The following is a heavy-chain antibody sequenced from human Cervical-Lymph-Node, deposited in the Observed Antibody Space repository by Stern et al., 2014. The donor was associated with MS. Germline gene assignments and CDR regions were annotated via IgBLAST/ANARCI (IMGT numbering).Heavy chain of an antibody. D-gene: IGHD3-3*01. J-gene: IGHJ5*02. CDR1: GVTITNYA. CDR2: MSGSGDT. Sequence: EVQLVESGGGLVQPGGSLRLSCAASGVTITNYAMGWVRQAPGKGLAWVSGMSGSGDTYYADSVRGRFTISRDNSKNALYLQMNSLRAEDTAVYYCAKDLVLRFLEWFAWGQGALVTVSS. CDR3: AKDLVLRFLEWFA. V-gene: IGHV3-23*04.